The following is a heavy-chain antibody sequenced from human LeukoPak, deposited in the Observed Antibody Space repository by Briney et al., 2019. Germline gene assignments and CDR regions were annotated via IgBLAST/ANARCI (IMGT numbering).Heavy chain of an antibody. CDR1: GGSISSYY. D-gene: IGHD5-18*01. V-gene: IGHV4-59*08. CDR2: IYYSGRT. J-gene: IGHJ4*02. CDR3: ARSVGYNYGSSNFDY. Sequence: PSETLSLTCTVSGGSISSYYWSWIRQPPGKGLEWIGYIYYSGRTFYNPSLKSRLTISVDTSKNQFSLKLTSVTAADTAVYYCARSVGYNYGSSNFDYWGQGTLVTVSS.